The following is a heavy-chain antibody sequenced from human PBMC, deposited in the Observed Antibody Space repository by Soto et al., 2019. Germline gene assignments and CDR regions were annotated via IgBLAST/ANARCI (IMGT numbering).Heavy chain of an antibody. CDR2: IYNSGST. CDR1: GGSVISGGYY. CDR3: AGGSYGRLGPFDF. J-gene: IGHJ4*02. D-gene: IGHD5-18*01. V-gene: IGHV4-31*03. Sequence: SETLSLTCTVSGGSVISGGYYWSWIRQRPGKGLEYIGYIYNSGSTYYNPSLQSRVAISRDTSKNLFSLKLSSVTAADTAVYYGAGGSYGRLGPFDFWGQGTLVTVSS.